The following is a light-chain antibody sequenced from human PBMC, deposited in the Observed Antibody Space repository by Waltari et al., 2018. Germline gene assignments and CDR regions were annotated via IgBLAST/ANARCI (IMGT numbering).Light chain of an antibody. CDR2: EVS. Sequence: QSALTQPPSASGSPGQSVTISCTGTTSDVGRFAYFSWYQQHPGKVPRLMIYEVSKRPSGVPDRFSGSKSGNTASLTVSGLQVEDEADYYCSSFAGSSQMLFGGGTKLTVL. V-gene: IGLV2-8*01. CDR1: TSDVGRFAY. CDR3: SSFAGSSQML. J-gene: IGLJ2*01.